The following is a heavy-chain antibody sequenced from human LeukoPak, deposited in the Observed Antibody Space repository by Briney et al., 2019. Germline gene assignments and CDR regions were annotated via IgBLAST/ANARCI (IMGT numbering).Heavy chain of an antibody. D-gene: IGHD1-26*01. V-gene: IGHV5-51*01. CDR2: IWPGDSDT. J-gene: IGHJ5*02. CDR1: GYDFTTYW. Sequence: GESPKISCKISGYDFTTYWIGWVRQMPGKGLECMGIIWPGDSDTRYSPSFQGQVTISADNTISTVYLQWSSLKVSDTAIYYCARRGRGDWFDPWGQGTLVTVSS. CDR3: ARRGRGDWFDP.